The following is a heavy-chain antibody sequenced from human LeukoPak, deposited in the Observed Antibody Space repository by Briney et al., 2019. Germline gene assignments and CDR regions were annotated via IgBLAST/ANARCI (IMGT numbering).Heavy chain of an antibody. D-gene: IGHD3-3*01. CDR1: GGSISSSSYY. V-gene: IGHV4-39*01. CDR2: IYYSGST. CDR3: ARRDYDFWSGYYWFDP. J-gene: IGHJ5*02. Sequence: SETLSLTCTVSGGSISSSSYYWGWIRQPPGKGLEWIGSIYYSGSTYYNPSLKSRVTISVDTSKNQFSLKLSSVTAADTAVYYCARRDYDFWSGYYWFDPWGQGTLVTVSS.